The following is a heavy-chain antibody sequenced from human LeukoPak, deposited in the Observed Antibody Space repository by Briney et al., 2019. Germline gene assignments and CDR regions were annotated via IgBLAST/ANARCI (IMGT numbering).Heavy chain of an antibody. D-gene: IGHD3-10*01. Sequence: SETLSLTCTVSGGSISSGGYYWSWIRQHPGKGLEWIGYIYYSGSTNYNPSLKSRVTISADTSKNQFSLKLTSVTAADTAVYYCARGGTYGSDYWGQGTLVTVSS. CDR1: GGSISSGGYY. V-gene: IGHV4-61*08. CDR2: IYYSGST. J-gene: IGHJ4*02. CDR3: ARGGTYGSDY.